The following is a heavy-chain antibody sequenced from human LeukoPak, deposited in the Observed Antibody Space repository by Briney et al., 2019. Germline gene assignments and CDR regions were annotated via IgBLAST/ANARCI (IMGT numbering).Heavy chain of an antibody. CDR3: ARALNYYGSGSYSGRYNWFDP. J-gene: IGHJ5*02. Sequence: ASVKVSCKASGYTFTGYYMHWVRQAPGQGLEWMGWINPNSGGTNYAQKFQGRVTMTRDTSISTAYMELSRLRSDDTAVYYCARALNYYGSGSYSGRYNWFDPWGQGTLVTVSS. CDR2: INPNSGGT. CDR1: GYTFTGYY. D-gene: IGHD3-10*01. V-gene: IGHV1-2*02.